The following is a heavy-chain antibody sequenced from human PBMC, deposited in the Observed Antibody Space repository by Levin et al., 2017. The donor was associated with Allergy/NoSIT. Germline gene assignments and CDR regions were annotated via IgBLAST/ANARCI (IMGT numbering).Heavy chain of an antibody. CDR3: ARRAAAGTDIDY. Sequence: SQTLSLPCTVSGGSIRSSSYYWGWIRQPPGKGLEWIGSIYYSGSTYYNPSLKSRVTISVDTSKNQFSLKLSSVTAADTAVYYCARRAAAGTDIDYWGQGTLVTVSS. CDR2: IYYSGST. J-gene: IGHJ4*02. CDR1: GGSIRSSSYY. D-gene: IGHD6-13*01. V-gene: IGHV4-39*01.